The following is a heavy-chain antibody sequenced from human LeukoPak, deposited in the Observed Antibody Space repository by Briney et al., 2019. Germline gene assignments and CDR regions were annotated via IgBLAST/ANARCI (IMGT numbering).Heavy chain of an antibody. CDR1: GGSISSSNYY. D-gene: IGHD6-13*01. J-gene: IGHJ4*02. CDR2: VSSSGTT. V-gene: IGHV4-39*07. CDR3: ARSYSSPRRYDTDY. Sequence: SETLSLTCTVSGGSISSSNYYWGWIRQPPGKGLEYIGSVSSSGTTYYNPSLKSRVTISVDTSNNQFSLKLSSVTAADTAVYFCARSYSSPRRYDTDYWGQGTLVTVSS.